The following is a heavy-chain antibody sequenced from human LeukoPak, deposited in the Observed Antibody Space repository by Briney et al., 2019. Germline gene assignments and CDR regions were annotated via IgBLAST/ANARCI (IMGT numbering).Heavy chain of an antibody. J-gene: IGHJ5*02. CDR1: GYSISSGYY. CDR3: ARSPLYSSSWRYNWFDP. V-gene: IGHV4-38-2*02. Sequence: SETLSLTCTVSGYSISSGYYWGWIRQPPGKGLEWIGSIYHSGSTYYNPSLKSRVTISVDTSKNQFSLKLSSVTATDTAVYYCARSPLYSSSWRYNWFDPWGQGTLVTVSS. D-gene: IGHD6-13*01. CDR2: IYHSGST.